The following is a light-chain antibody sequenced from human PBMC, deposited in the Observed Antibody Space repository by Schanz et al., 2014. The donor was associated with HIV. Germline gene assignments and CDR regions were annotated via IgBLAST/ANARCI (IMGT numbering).Light chain of an antibody. CDR2: QDS. V-gene: IGLV3-1*01. CDR3: QAWDSSTDVV. Sequence: SSELTQPPSVSVSPGQTASITCSGDKLGDKYACWYQQKPGQSPVLVIYQDSKRPSGIPERFSGSNSGNTATLTISGTQAMDEADYYCQAWDSSTDVVFGGGTKLTV. J-gene: IGLJ2*01. CDR1: KLGDKY.